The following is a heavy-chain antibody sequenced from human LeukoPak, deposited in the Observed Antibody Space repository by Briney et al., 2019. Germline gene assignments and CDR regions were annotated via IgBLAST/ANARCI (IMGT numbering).Heavy chain of an antibody. CDR1: GGSISSSSYY. CDR3: ARDLQFLEWLFPNWFDP. Sequence: SETLSLTFTVSGGSISSSSYYWGWIRQPPGNGLEWIGSIYYSGSTYYNPSLKSRVTISVDTSKNQFSLKLSSVTAADTAVYYCARDLQFLEWLFPNWFDPWGQGTLVTVSS. V-gene: IGHV4-39*07. J-gene: IGHJ5*02. CDR2: IYYSGST. D-gene: IGHD3-3*01.